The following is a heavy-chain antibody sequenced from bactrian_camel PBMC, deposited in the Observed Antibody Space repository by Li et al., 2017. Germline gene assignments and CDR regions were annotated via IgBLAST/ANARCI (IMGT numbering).Heavy chain of an antibody. V-gene: IGHV3S67*01. D-gene: IGHD3*01. CDR1: GFTYTTYC. CDR2: IIKGVTT. J-gene: IGHJ4*01. Sequence: DVQLVESGGGSVQAGESLTLSCTASGFTYTTYCMAWFRQAPGKERERVARIIKGVTTLYHGSVKGRFTISQDNAKNTLYLQMNSLKPDDTAMYYCAADPFIGDFCSPSVKYEFTYWGQGTQVTVS. CDR3: AADPFIGDFCSPSVKYEFTY.